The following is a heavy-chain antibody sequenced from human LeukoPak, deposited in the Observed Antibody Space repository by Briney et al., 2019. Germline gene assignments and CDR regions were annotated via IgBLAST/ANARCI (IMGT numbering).Heavy chain of an antibody. V-gene: IGHV4-59*11. CDR2: IIYSGST. J-gene: IGHJ4*02. CDR1: GGSISGRY. Sequence: PSETLSLTCTVSGGSISGRYWSWVRQPPGKGLEWIGYIIYSGSTNYNPSLKSRVTMSVDTSKNQFSLKLSSVTAADTAVYYCARNSYGLDYWGQGTLVTVSS. D-gene: IGHD5-18*01. CDR3: ARNSYGLDY.